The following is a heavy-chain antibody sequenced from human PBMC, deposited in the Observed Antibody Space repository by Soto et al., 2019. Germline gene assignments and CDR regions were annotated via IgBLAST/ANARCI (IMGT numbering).Heavy chain of an antibody. CDR2: ISAYNGNT. V-gene: IGHV1-18*01. CDR1: GYTFTSYG. D-gene: IGHD4-4*01. Sequence: ASVKVSCTASGYTFTSYGISWVRQAPGQGLEWMGWISAYNGNTNYAQKLQGRVTMTTDTSTSTAYMELRSLRSDDTAVYYCAALTTVMGYYGMDVWGQGTTVTVSS. CDR3: AALTTVMGYYGMDV. J-gene: IGHJ6*02.